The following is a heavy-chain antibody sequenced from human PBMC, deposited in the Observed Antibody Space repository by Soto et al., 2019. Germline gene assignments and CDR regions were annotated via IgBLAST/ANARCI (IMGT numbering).Heavy chain of an antibody. CDR3: ARDLPLAQVVVTDANRYYYDYYGMDV. CDR2: INPSGGIT. CDR1: GYTFTSYY. V-gene: IGHV1-46*01. D-gene: IGHD2-2*01. J-gene: IGHJ6*02. Sequence: GDSVKFSCQASGYTFTSYYMHWVRQAPGQGLEWMGIINPSGGITSYAQKFQGRFTMTRDTSTSTVHMELSSLRSEDTAVYYCARDLPLAQVVVTDANRYYYDYYGMDVWGQGTAVTVSS.